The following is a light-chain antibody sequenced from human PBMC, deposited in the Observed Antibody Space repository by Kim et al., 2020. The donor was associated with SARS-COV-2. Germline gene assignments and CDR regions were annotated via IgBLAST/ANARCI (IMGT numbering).Light chain of an antibody. CDR1: SSNIGKNY. CDR2: GSI. V-gene: IGLV1-51*01. Sequence: GQKVTLPCTGNSSNIGKNYVSWYLQLPRTAPKLLIYGSIYRPSGIPDRFSGSKSGTSATLGIAGLQTGDEADYYCASWESSLSAGVFGTGTKVTVL. CDR3: ASWESSLSAGV. J-gene: IGLJ1*01.